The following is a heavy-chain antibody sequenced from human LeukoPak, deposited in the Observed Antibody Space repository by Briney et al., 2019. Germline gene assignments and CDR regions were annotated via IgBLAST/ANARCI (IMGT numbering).Heavy chain of an antibody. Sequence: SKTLSLTCTVSGGSVSSGSYYWSWIRQPPGKGLEWIGYIYYSGSTNYNPSLKSRVTISVDTSKNQFSLKLSSVTAADTAVYYCARTIGDIVVVPAGYYFDYWGQGTLVTVSS. CDR3: ARTIGDIVVVPAGYYFDY. D-gene: IGHD2-2*01. J-gene: IGHJ4*02. CDR2: IYYSGST. V-gene: IGHV4-61*01. CDR1: GGSVSSGSYY.